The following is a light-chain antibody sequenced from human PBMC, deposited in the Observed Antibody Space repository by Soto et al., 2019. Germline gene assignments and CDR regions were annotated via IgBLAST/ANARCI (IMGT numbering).Light chain of an antibody. CDR3: QQYGSSRP. CDR1: QSVSSSY. V-gene: IGKV3-20*01. CDR2: GAS. J-gene: IGKJ1*01. Sequence: EIVLTQSPGTLSLSPGERATLSCRASQSVSSSYLAWYQQKPGQAPRLLIYGASSRATGIPDRFSGSGSGTDFTLTISRLEPEDFAVYYCQQYGSSRPFGQGTRWIS.